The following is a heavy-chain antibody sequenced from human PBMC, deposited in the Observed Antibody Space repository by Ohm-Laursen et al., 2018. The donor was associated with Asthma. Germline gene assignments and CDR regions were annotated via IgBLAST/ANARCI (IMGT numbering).Heavy chain of an antibody. CDR2: IYYSGST. Sequence: SDTLSLTCTVSGGSISSYYWSWIRQPPGKGLEWIGYIYYSGSTNYNPSLKSRVTISVDTSKNQFSLKLSSVTAADTAVYYCARAVAYYDFWSGYYHHDYYYGMDVWGQGTTVTVSS. J-gene: IGHJ6*02. V-gene: IGHV4-59*07. D-gene: IGHD3-3*01. CDR1: GGSISSYY. CDR3: ARAVAYYDFWSGYYHHDYYYGMDV.